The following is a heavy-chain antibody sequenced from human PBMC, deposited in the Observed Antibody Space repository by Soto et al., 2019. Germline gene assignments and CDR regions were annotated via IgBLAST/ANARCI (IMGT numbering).Heavy chain of an antibody. D-gene: IGHD1-1*01. J-gene: IGHJ5*02. V-gene: IGHV3-7*01. CDR3: ARGGPGTTTLNWFDP. CDR2: IKQDGSEK. CDR1: GFTFSSYW. Sequence: QPGGSLRLSCAASGFTFSSYWMSWVRQAPGKGLEWVANIKQDGSEKYYVDSVKGRFTISRDNAKNSLYLQMNSLRAEDTAVYYCARGGPGTTTLNWFDPWGQGTLVTVSS.